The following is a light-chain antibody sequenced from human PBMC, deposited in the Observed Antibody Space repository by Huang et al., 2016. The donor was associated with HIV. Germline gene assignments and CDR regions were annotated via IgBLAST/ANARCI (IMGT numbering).Light chain of an antibody. J-gene: IGKJ1*01. CDR1: ETVVRN. Sequence: EIVMTQSPATLSVSPGERATLACMASETVVRNLAWYQQKTGQAPGLLIHGASTRATGIPTRFSGSGSGTEFTLTISSLQSEDVAVYYCQQYNYWPQTFGQGTKVEIK. CDR2: GAS. CDR3: QQYNYWPQT. V-gene: IGKV3-15*01.